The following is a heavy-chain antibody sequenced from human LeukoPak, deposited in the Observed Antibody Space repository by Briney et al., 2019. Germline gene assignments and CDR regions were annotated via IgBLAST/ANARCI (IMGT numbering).Heavy chain of an antibody. D-gene: IGHD6-6*01. CDR1: GFTVSSNY. V-gene: IGHV3-53*01. J-gene: IGHJ6*02. Sequence: GGSLRLSCAASGFTVSSNYMSWVRQAPGKGLEWVSVIYSGGSTYYADSVKGRFTISRDNSENTLYLQMNSLRAEDTAVYYCARMYSSSSYGMDVWGQGTTVTVSS. CDR2: IYSGGST. CDR3: ARMYSSSSYGMDV.